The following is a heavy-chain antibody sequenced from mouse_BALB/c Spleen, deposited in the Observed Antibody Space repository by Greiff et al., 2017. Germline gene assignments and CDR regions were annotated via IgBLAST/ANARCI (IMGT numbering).Heavy chain of an antibody. J-gene: IGHJ4*01. V-gene: IGHV1-82*01. CDR2: IYPGDGDT. CDR3: ARGGTARAVYYAMDY. D-gene: IGHD3-2*01. CDR1: GYAFSSSW. Sequence: QVQLQQSGPELVKPGASVKISCKASGYAFSSSWMNWVKQRPGQGLEWIGRIYPGDGDTNYNGKFKGKATLTADKSSSTAYMQLSSLTSVDSAVYFCARGGTARAVYYAMDYWGQGTSVTVSS.